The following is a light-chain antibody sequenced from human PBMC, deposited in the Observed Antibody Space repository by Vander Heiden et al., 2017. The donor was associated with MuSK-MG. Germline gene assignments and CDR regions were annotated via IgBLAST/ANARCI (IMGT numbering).Light chain of an antibody. J-gene: IGKJ4*01. Sequence: EIVLTQSPVTLSLSPGERATLSSRASQSVSSYLAWYQQKPGQAPRLLIYDASNRATGIPARFSGSGSGTDFTLTISSLEPEDFAVYYCQQRSNWPLTFGGGTKVEIK. CDR1: QSVSSY. CDR3: QQRSNWPLT. CDR2: DAS. V-gene: IGKV3-11*01.